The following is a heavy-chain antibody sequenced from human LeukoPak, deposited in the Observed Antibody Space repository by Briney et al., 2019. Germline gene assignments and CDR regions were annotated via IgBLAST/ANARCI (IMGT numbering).Heavy chain of an antibody. D-gene: IGHD3-3*01. CDR2: ISGSGGST. CDR1: GFTFSSYA. V-gene: IGHV3-23*01. J-gene: IGHJ3*02. CDR3: AKDRDFWSANDAFDI. Sequence: GGSLRLSCAASGFTFSSYAMSWVRQAPGKELEWVSAISGSGGSTYYADSAKGRFTISRDNSKNTLYLQMNSLRAEDTAVYYCAKDRDFWSANDAFDIWGQGTMVTVSS.